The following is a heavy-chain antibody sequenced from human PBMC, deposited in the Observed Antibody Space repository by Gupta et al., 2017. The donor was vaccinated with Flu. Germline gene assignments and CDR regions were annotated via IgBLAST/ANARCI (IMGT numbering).Heavy chain of an antibody. J-gene: IGHJ4*02. V-gene: IGHV4-59*11. CDR1: GDSISSHY. CDR2: IYFSGTT. Sequence: QVQLQESGPGLVKPSATLSLTCNVPGDSISSHYWSWIRQPPGKGLEWIGHIYFSGTTDYSPSLKSRVTISVDRSKRQLSLNLTSVTAADTAMYYCAREETRRYSGTYLNYWGQGTLVTVFS. D-gene: IGHD1-26*01. CDR3: AREETRRYSGTYLNY.